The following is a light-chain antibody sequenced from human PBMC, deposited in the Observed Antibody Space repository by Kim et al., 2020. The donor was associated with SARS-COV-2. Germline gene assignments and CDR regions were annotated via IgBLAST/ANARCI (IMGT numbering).Light chain of an antibody. Sequence: DIQMTQSPSSLSASVGDRVTITCRASQGISHDLAWYQQKPGKVPKLQIFAASALHSGVPSRFSGSGSGTDFTLTISSLQPEDVATYYCQKYNGAPWTFGQGTKVDIK. V-gene: IGKV1-27*01. CDR3: QKYNGAPWT. CDR2: AAS. J-gene: IGKJ1*01. CDR1: QGISHD.